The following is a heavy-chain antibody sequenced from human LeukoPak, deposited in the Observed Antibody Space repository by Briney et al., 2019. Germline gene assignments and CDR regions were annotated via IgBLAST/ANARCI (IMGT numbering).Heavy chain of an antibody. CDR3: ASHQSGGSSDDY. D-gene: IGHD6-13*01. J-gene: IGHJ4*02. Sequence: SETLSLTCTVSGGSISSRSYYWSWIRQPAGKGLEWIGRIYTSGSTNYNPSLKSRVTISVDTSKNQFSLKLSSVTAADTAVYYCASHQSGGSSDDYWGQGTLVTVSP. V-gene: IGHV4-61*02. CDR2: IYTSGST. CDR1: GGSISSRSYY.